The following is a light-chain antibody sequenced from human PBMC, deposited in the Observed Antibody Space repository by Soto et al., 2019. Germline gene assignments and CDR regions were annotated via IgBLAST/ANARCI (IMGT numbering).Light chain of an antibody. CDR1: SSDVGGYNY. CDR3: SSYTSTSTLYV. CDR2: DVS. Sequence: QSALTQPASVSGSPGQSITISCTGTSSDVGGYNYVSWYQQYPGDVPKLIISDVSNRPSGISSRFSGSKSGNTASLTISGLHAYDEADYYCSSYTSTSTLYVFGTGTKLTVL. J-gene: IGLJ1*01. V-gene: IGLV2-14*03.